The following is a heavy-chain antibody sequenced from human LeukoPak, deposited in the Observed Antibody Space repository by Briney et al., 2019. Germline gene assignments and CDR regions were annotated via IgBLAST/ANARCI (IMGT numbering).Heavy chain of an antibody. CDR1: GYRFTSYW. V-gene: IGHV5-51*01. J-gene: IGHJ4*02. CDR2: IYPGDSDT. CDR3: ARYGTYYYDSSGYYGFDY. Sequence: GESLKISCKGSGYRFTSYWIGWVRQMPGKGLEWMGIIYPGDSDTRYSPSFQGQVNISADKSFSTAYLQWRSLKASDTAMYYWARYGTYYYDSSGYYGFDYWGQGTLVTVSS. D-gene: IGHD3-22*01.